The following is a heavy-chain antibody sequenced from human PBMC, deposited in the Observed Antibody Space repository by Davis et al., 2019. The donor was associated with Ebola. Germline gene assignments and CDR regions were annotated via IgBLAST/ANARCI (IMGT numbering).Heavy chain of an antibody. CDR2: ISSSGSTI. D-gene: IGHD3-16*01. V-gene: IGHV3-11*01. J-gene: IGHJ4*02. CDR3: AQGGYDVMWPYDY. CDR1: GFTFSDYY. Sequence: GGSLRLSCAASGFTFSDYYMSWIRQAPGKGLEWVSYISSSGSTIYYAYSVKGRFTISRDNAKNALYLQMNSLRVEDTGVYFCAQGGYDVMWPYDYWGQGSLVTVSS.